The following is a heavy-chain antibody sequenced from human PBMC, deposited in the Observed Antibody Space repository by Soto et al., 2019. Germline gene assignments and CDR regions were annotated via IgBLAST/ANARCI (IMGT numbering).Heavy chain of an antibody. V-gene: IGHV3-48*03. Sequence: VGSLRLSCAASGFTFSSYEMNWVRQAPGKGLEWVSYISSSGSTIYYADSVKGRFTISRDNAKNSLYLQMNSLRAEDTAVYYCARDFRLGHSGYDWDYYYGMDVWGQGTTVTVSS. CDR2: ISSSGSTI. J-gene: IGHJ6*02. CDR1: GFTFSSYE. CDR3: ARDFRLGHSGYDWDYYYGMDV. D-gene: IGHD5-12*01.